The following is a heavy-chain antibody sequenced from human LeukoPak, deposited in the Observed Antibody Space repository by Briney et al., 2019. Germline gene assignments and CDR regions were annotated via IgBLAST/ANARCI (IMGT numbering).Heavy chain of an antibody. Sequence: GESPKISCKGSGFTFSSYWIGWVRQMPGKGLEWMGIIYPGDSDTRYSPSFQGQVTILADNSITTAYLQWSSLKASDTAMYYCARSAAARRGLYFDYWGQGTLVTISS. CDR3: ARSAAARRGLYFDY. CDR2: IYPGDSDT. D-gene: IGHD6-6*01. CDR1: GFTFSSYW. V-gene: IGHV5-51*01. J-gene: IGHJ4*02.